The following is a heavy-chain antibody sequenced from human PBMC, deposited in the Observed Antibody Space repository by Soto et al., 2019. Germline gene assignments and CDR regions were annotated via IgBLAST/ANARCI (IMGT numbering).Heavy chain of an antibody. J-gene: IGHJ6*03. D-gene: IGHD1-7*01. V-gene: IGHV1-8*01. CDR2: MNPNSGNT. CDR3: ARVQGRKNGTTYKHYYYYMDV. Sequence: QVQLGQSGAEVKKPGASVEVSCKASGYTFTSYDINWVRQATGQGREWMGWMNPNSGNTGYAQTFQGRVTMTRNTTISTAYMEMSSLRSEDTAVYYCARVQGRKNGTTYKHYYYYMDVWGKGTTVTVSS. CDR1: GYTFTSYD.